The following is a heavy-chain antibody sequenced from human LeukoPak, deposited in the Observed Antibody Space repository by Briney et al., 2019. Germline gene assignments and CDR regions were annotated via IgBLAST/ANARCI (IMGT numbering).Heavy chain of an antibody. CDR1: GYTFTSYY. Sequence: ASVKVSCKASGYTFTSYYMHWARQAPRQGLEWMGIINPSGGSTSYAQKFQGRVTMTRDTSTSTVYMELSSLRSEDTAVYYCARRPRVWFGELTYWFDPWGQGTLVTVSS. CDR2: INPSGGST. J-gene: IGHJ5*02. CDR3: ARRPRVWFGELTYWFDP. D-gene: IGHD3-10*01. V-gene: IGHV1-46*01.